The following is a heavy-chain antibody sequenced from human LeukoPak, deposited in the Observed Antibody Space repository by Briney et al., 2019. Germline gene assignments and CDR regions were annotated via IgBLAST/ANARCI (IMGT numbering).Heavy chain of an antibody. J-gene: IGHJ4*02. CDR1: VYTFTSNG. D-gene: IGHD1-26*01. Sequence: AASVNVSCKSSVYTFTSNGISWVPQAPGHGLQWLGWISAYNGNTNYAPTLQGRLTMTTDTSTSTAYMELRSLRSDDTAVYYCARNVGGIRGAPFDYWGQGTLVTVSS. V-gene: IGHV1-18*04. CDR3: ARNVGGIRGAPFDY. CDR2: ISAYNGNT.